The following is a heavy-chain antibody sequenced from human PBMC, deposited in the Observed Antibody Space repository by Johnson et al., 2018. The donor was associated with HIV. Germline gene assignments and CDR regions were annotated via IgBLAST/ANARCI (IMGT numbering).Heavy chain of an antibody. CDR1: GFTFSSFG. J-gene: IGHJ3*02. Sequence: QVQLVESGGGVVQPGRSLRLSCAASGFTFSSFGMHWVRLAPGKGLEWVALIWYDGSNKYYADSVKGRFTISRDNSKNTLYLQMNSLRAEDTAVYYCAKVEPVTTVTTGAFDIWGQGTMVTVSS. CDR2: IWYDGSNK. D-gene: IGHD4-11*01. V-gene: IGHV3-33*06. CDR3: AKVEPVTTVTTGAFDI.